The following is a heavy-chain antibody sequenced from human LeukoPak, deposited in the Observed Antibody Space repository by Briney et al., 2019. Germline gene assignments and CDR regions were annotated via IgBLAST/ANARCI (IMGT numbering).Heavy chain of an antibody. CDR1: GYTFTSYG. Sequence: ASVKVSCKASGYTFTSYGISWVRQAPGQGLEWMGWISAYNGNTNYAQKLQGRVTMTTDTSTSTAYMELRSLRSDDTAVYYCARDGHSGQWLPYYYYYYYMDVWGKGTTVTVSS. D-gene: IGHD6-19*01. CDR3: ARDGHSGQWLPYYYYYYYMDV. J-gene: IGHJ6*03. CDR2: ISAYNGNT. V-gene: IGHV1-18*01.